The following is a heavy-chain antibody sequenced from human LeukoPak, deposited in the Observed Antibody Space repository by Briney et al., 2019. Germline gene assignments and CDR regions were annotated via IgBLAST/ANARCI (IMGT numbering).Heavy chain of an antibody. Sequence: SETLSLTCTVSGGSISSSSYYWGWIRQPPGKGLEWIGNIYYSGSTFYNPSLKSRVIISVDTSKNQFSLRLSSVTAADTAVYYCARRRTVSTTGRFDPWGQGILVTVSS. CDR1: GGSISSSSYY. D-gene: IGHD5/OR15-5a*01. J-gene: IGHJ5*02. CDR3: ARRRTVSTTGRFDP. V-gene: IGHV4-39*01. CDR2: IYYSGST.